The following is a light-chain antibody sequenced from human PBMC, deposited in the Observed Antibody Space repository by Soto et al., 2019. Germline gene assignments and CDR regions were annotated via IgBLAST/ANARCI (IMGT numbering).Light chain of an antibody. CDR1: QSISSN. CDR3: QQSYSTPRT. Sequence: DIQMTQSPYSLSASVGDRVTITFRARQSISSNLNWYQQKPGKAPKLLIYGASSLQSGVPSRFSGSGSGTDFTLIISSLQPEDFATYYCQQSYSTPRTFGQGTKLEIK. CDR2: GAS. V-gene: IGKV1-39*01. J-gene: IGKJ2*01.